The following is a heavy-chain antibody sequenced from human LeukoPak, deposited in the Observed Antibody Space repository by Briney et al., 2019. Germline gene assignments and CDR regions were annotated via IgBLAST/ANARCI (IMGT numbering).Heavy chain of an antibody. J-gene: IGHJ3*02. CDR2: IYYSGST. CDR3: ARYDSSGYYWVRGAFDI. CDR1: GGSISSYY. Sequence: SETLSLTCTVSGGSISSYYWSWIRQPPGKGLEWIGHIYYSGSTNYNPSLKSRVTISVDTSKNQFSLKLSSVTAADTAVYYCARYDSSGYYWVRGAFDIWGQGTMVTVSS. V-gene: IGHV4-59*01. D-gene: IGHD3-22*01.